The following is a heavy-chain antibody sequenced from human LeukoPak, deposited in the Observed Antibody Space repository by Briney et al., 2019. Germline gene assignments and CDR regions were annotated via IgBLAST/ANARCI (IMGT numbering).Heavy chain of an antibody. CDR2: ISGSGGST. CDR3: AKAPLLAYCGGDCYPLDY. Sequence: GGSLRLSCAASGFTFSSYAMSWVRQAPGKGLEWVSAISGSGGSTYYADSVKGRFTISRDNSKNTLYLQMNSLRAEDTAVYYCAKAPLLAYCGGDCYPLDYWGQGTLVTVSS. J-gene: IGHJ4*02. CDR1: GFTFSSYA. D-gene: IGHD2-21*02. V-gene: IGHV3-23*01.